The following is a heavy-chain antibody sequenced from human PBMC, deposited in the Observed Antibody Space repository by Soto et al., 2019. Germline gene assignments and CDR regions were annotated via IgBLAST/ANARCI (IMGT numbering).Heavy chain of an antibody. CDR1: GYTFTSYG. Sequence: ASVKVSCKASGYTFTSYGISWGRQAPGQGLEWMGWISAYNGNTNYAQKLQGRVTMTTDTSTSTAYMELRSLRSDDTAVYYCARDTGDRDYYYYYYMDVWGKGTTVTVSS. CDR2: ISAYNGNT. CDR3: ARDTGDRDYYYYYYMDV. V-gene: IGHV1-18*01. D-gene: IGHD7-27*01. J-gene: IGHJ6*03.